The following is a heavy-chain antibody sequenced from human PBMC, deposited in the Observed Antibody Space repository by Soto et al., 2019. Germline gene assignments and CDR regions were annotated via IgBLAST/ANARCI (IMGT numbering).Heavy chain of an antibody. CDR3: ATVLRGVVNWFAP. D-gene: IGHD3-10*01. J-gene: IGHJ5*02. V-gene: IGHV1-18*01. CDR1: GDTFTNFG. Sequence: HLVQSGPEVKKPGASITVSCKTSGDTFTNFGLSWVRQAPGQGLEWMGWIATYNSNRNYAQKFQGRLTLTTDPSTSTAYMELKSLRYDDTAVYYCATVLRGVVNWFAPWGQGTLVTVSS. CDR2: IATYNSNR.